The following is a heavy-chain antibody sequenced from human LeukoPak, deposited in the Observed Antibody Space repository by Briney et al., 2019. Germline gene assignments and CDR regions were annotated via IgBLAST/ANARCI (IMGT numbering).Heavy chain of an antibody. Sequence: SETLSLTCTVSGYSISSGYYWGWIRQPPGKGLEWIGSIFHSGSTYYNPSLKSRVTISLDTSKNQFSLKLSSVTAADTVVYYCARVRRTYYYYMDVWGKGTTVTVSS. J-gene: IGHJ6*03. CDR1: GYSISSGYY. V-gene: IGHV4-38-2*02. CDR2: IFHSGST. CDR3: ARVRRTYYYYMDV.